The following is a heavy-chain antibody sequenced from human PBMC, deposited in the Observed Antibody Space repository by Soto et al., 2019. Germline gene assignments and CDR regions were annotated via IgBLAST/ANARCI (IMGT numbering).Heavy chain of an antibody. J-gene: IGHJ6*02. D-gene: IGHD3-3*01. Sequence: QVQLQESGPGLVKPSQTLCLTCAVSGGSISSGDYYWSWIRQPPGKGLEWIGYIYYSGSTYYNPSLKSRVTISVDTSKNQFSLKLSSVTAADTAVYYCARAVDDFWSGSRYYYYGMDVWGQATTVTVSS. CDR2: IYYSGST. CDR3: ARAVDDFWSGSRYYYYGMDV. V-gene: IGHV4-30-4*01. CDR1: GGSISSGDYY.